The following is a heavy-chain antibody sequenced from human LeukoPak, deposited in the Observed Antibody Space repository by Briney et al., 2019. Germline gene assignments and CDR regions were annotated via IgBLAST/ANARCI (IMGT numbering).Heavy chain of an antibody. CDR1: GFTFSNYW. V-gene: IGHV3-7*03. J-gene: IGHJ3*01. CDR3: AKGRWGLTINNFDL. D-gene: IGHD3/OR15-3a*01. Sequence: GGSLRLSCAASGFTFSNYWMSWVRQAPGKGLEWVANIKQDGSEKYYVDSVEGRFTISRDSSKNTLYLQMNSLGGEDTALYYCAKGRWGLTINNFDLWGQGTMVTVSS. CDR2: IKQDGSEK.